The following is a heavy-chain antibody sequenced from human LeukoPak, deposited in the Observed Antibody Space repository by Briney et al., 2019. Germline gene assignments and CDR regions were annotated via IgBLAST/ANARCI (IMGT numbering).Heavy chain of an antibody. Sequence: ASVTVSCKASGYTFTSYGISWVRRPPGKGRDWMGWISAYNGNTNYAQKLQGRVTMTTDTSTSTAYMELRSLRSDDTAVYYCARDDWQWLELDYWGQGTLVTVSS. V-gene: IGHV1-18*01. J-gene: IGHJ4*02. D-gene: IGHD6-19*01. CDR2: ISAYNGNT. CDR3: ARDDWQWLELDY. CDR1: GYTFTSYG.